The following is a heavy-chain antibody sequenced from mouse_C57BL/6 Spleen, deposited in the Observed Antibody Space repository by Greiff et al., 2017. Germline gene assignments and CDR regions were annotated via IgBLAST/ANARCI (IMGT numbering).Heavy chain of an antibody. Sequence: QVQLQQPGAELVRPGSSVKLSCKASGYTFTSYWMHWVKQRPIQGLEWIGNIDPSDSETHYNQKFKDKATLTVDKSSSTAYMQLSSLTSEDSAVYYCASWGYYAMDYWGQGTSVTVSS. CDR2: IDPSDSET. J-gene: IGHJ4*01. V-gene: IGHV1-52*01. CDR1: GYTFTSYW. CDR3: ASWGYYAMDY.